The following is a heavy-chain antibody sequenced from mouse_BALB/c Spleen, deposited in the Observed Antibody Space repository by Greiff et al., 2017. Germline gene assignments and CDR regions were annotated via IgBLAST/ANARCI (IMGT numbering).Heavy chain of an antibody. CDR3: KRANWDYFDY. J-gene: IGHJ2*01. CDR2: INPSNGGT. CDR1: GYTFTSYY. V-gene: IGHV1S81*02. D-gene: IGHD4-1*01. Sequence: QVQLQQSGAELVKPGASVKLSCKASGYTFTSYYMYWVKQRPGQGLEWIGEINPSNGGTNFNEKFKSKATLTVNKSSSTTYMQLRLLTSEDSAVYYCKRANWDYFDYWGQGTTLTVSS.